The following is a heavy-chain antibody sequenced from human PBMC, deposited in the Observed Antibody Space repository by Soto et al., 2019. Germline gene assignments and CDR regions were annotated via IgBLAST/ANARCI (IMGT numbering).Heavy chain of an antibody. Sequence: EVQLVESGGGLVKPGGSLTLSCAASGFTFSSYSMNWVRQATGKGLESVSSISSSSRHIYYADSVKGRFTISRDNAKNSLYLQMNILRAEDTAMYFCARDPSDLWEPDQYFPHWGQGTLVAVSS. D-gene: IGHD1-26*01. J-gene: IGHJ1*01. CDR1: GFTFSSYS. CDR2: ISSSSRHI. CDR3: ARDPSDLWEPDQYFPH. V-gene: IGHV3-21*01.